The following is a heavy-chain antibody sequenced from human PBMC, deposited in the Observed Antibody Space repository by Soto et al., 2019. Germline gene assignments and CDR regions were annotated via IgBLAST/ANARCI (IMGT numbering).Heavy chain of an antibody. CDR1: GTTFDSFT. CDR3: AREDDTTGHYSWFDP. CDR2: FVPMFGSA. Sequence: QLQLVQSGAEVKKPGSSVKVSCKPSGTTFDSFTFAWVRQAPGQGLEWLGGFVPMFGSASIAQRFRGRVRITADASTGTGYMEMSDLRSDDSAIYYGAREDDTTGHYSWFDPWGPGTLVTVSS. V-gene: IGHV1-69*01. D-gene: IGHD3-9*01. J-gene: IGHJ5*02.